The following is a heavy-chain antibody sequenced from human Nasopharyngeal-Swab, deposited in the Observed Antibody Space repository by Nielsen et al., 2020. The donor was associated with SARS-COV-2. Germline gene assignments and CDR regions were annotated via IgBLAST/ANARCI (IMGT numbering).Heavy chain of an antibody. CDR3: ARGYSSSWYYYYMDV. D-gene: IGHD6-13*01. V-gene: IGHV4-59*01. J-gene: IGHJ6*03. CDR2: IYYSGST. Sequence: SETLSLTCAVYGGSFSGYYWSWIRQPPGKGLEWIGYIYYSGSTNYNPSLKSRVTISVDTSKNQFSLKLSSVTAADTAVYYCARGYSSSWYYYYMDVWGKGTTVTVSS. CDR1: GGSFSGYY.